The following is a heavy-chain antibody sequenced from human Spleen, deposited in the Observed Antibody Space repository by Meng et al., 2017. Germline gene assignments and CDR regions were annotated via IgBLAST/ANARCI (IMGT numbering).Heavy chain of an antibody. D-gene: IGHD6-19*01. CDR1: GYTFTGYY. CDR2: INPNSDGT. V-gene: IGHV1-2*02. Sequence: VQPVQAGAEVKKPGAPVKVSCKASGYTFTGYYLHWVRQAPGQGLEWMGWINPNSDGTNYAQKFQGRVTMTRDTSISTAYMELSSLRSDDTAVYYCARLRDSSGWPEHFQHWGQGTLVTVSS. CDR3: ARLRDSSGWPEHFQH. J-gene: IGHJ1*01.